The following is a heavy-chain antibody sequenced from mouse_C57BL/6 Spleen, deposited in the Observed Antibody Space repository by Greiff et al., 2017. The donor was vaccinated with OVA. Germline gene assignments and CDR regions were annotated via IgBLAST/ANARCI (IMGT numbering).Heavy chain of an antibody. CDR2: ISYDGSN. V-gene: IGHV3-6*01. J-gene: IGHJ1*03. Sequence: VQLKESGPGLVKPSQSLSLTCSVTGYSITSGYYWNWIRQFPGNKLEWMGYISYDGSNNYNPSLKNRISITRDTSKNQFFLKLNSVTTEDTATYYCARDYYGRGAFDVWGTGTTVTVSS. CDR1: GYSITSGYY. D-gene: IGHD1-1*02. CDR3: ARDYYGRGAFDV.